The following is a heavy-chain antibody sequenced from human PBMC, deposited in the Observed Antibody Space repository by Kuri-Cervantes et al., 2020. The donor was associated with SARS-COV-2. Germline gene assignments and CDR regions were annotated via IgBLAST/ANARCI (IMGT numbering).Heavy chain of an antibody. CDR3: ARQNDFWSGHSFDP. J-gene: IGHJ5*02. V-gene: IGHV4-59*08. Sequence: SETLSLTCSVSSGSISRHYWSWIRQAPGKGLEWIGFIYYDGRTIYNPSLKSRVTISVDTSKNQFSLRLRSMTDADTAVYYCARQNDFWSGHSFDPWGPGILVTVSS. D-gene: IGHD3-3*01. CDR2: IYYDGRT. CDR1: SGSISRHY.